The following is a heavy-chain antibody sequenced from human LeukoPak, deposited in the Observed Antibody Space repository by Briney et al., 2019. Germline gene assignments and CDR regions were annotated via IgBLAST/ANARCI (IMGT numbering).Heavy chain of an antibody. V-gene: IGHV3-11*01. J-gene: IGHJ4*02. CDR2: VSGGGATK. CDR3: ARAPWDCHGECYSGYCDT. CDR1: GFNFSAYY. D-gene: IGHD2-21*01. Sequence: GGSLRLSCATAGFNFSAYYMNWIRQTPGKGLEWIAFVSGGGATKSYAESVKGRFTVSRDNTKKTVSLQMNSLRDDDTALYYCARAPWDCHGECYSGYCDTWGQGTLVTVSS.